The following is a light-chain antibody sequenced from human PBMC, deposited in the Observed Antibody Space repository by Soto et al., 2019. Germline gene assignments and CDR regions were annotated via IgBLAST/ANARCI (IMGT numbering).Light chain of an antibody. V-gene: IGLV2-23*02. J-gene: IGLJ1*01. Sequence: QSVLTQPASVSGSPGQSITISCTGTSSDVGSYNLVSWYQQHPGKAPKLMIYEVSKRPSGVSNRFSGSKSGNTASLTISGLQAEDEADYYCCSYAGSSTSYVFGTGTKSPS. CDR1: SSDVGSYNL. CDR3: CSYAGSSTSYV. CDR2: EVS.